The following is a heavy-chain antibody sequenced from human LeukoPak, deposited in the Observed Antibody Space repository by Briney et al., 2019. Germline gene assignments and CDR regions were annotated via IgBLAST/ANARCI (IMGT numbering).Heavy chain of an antibody. Sequence: GGSLRLSCAASGFTFSSYSMNWVRQAPGKGLEWVSYISSSSSTIYYADSVKGRFTISRDNAKNSLYLQMNSLRAEDTAVYYCAKIPIVVVVAATHFDYWGQGTLVTVSS. D-gene: IGHD2-15*01. CDR2: ISSSSSTI. CDR3: AKIPIVVVVAATHFDY. J-gene: IGHJ4*02. V-gene: IGHV3-48*01. CDR1: GFTFSSYS.